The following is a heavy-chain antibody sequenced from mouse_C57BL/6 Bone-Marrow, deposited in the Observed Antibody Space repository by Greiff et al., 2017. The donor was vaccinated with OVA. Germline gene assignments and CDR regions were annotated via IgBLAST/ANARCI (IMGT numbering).Heavy chain of an antibody. J-gene: IGHJ4*01. Sequence: EVQLQQSGPELVKPGASVKISCKASGYSFTGYYVNWVKQSPEKSLEWIGEINPSTGGTTYNQKFKAKATLTVDKSSSTAYMQLKSLTSEDSAVYYCARDDYDREAMDYWGQGTSVTVSS. CDR3: ARDDYDREAMDY. V-gene: IGHV1-42*01. D-gene: IGHD2-4*01. CDR2: INPSTGGT. CDR1: GYSFTGYY.